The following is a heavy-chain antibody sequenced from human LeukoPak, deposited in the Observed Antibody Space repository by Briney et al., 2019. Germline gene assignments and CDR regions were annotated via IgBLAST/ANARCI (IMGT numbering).Heavy chain of an antibody. D-gene: IGHD6-19*01. CDR3: AKTVAGILPHAFDI. J-gene: IGHJ3*02. V-gene: IGHV3-7*01. Sequence: PGGSLRLSCADSGVTFSSDWMSWVRQAPGKGLEWVAHIKPDGSEKYYVDSMKGRFTISRDNTKNSLSLQMNSLRAEDTAVYYCAKTVAGILPHAFDIWGQGTMVTVSS. CDR1: GVTFSSDW. CDR2: IKPDGSEK.